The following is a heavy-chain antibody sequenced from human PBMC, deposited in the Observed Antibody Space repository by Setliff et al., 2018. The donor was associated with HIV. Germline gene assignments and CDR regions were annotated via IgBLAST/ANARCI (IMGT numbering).Heavy chain of an antibody. Sequence: SETLSLTCTVSSYSISSGYFWGWIRQPPGKGLEWIGTIYHNGNTYYNPSLKSRVTISVDTSKSQFSLKLSSVTAADTAVYYCARVVRMIVVLPDAFDLWGPGTRVTVS. CDR3: ARVVRMIVVLPDAFDL. CDR2: IYHNGNT. D-gene: IGHD3-22*01. CDR1: SYSISSGYF. V-gene: IGHV4-38-2*02. J-gene: IGHJ3*01.